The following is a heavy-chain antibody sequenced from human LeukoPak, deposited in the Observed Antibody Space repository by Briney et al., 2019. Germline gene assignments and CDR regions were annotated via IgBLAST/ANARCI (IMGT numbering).Heavy chain of an antibody. J-gene: IGHJ6*02. V-gene: IGHV1-69*13. CDR3: AREPNRYIAAAGTPVNGMDV. D-gene: IGHD6-13*01. Sequence: SVKVSCKASGGTFSSYAISWVRQAPGQGLEWMGGIIPIFGTANYAQKFQGRVTITADESTSTAYMELSSLRSEDTAVYYCAREPNRYIAAAGTPVNGMDVWGQGTTVTVSS. CDR2: IIPIFGTA. CDR1: GGTFSSYA.